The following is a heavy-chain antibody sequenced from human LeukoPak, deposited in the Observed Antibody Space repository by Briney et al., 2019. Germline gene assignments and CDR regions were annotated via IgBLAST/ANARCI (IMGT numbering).Heavy chain of an antibody. J-gene: IGHJ3*02. CDR2: IYYSGST. V-gene: IGHV4-59*01. Sequence: SETLSLTCTVSGGSISSYYRSWIRQPPGKGLAWIGYIYYSGSTNYNPSLKSRVTISVDTSKNQFSLKLSSVTAADTAVYYCARASMATIKIAFDIWGQGTMVTVSS. CDR3: ARASMATIKIAFDI. CDR1: GGSISSYY. D-gene: IGHD5-12*01.